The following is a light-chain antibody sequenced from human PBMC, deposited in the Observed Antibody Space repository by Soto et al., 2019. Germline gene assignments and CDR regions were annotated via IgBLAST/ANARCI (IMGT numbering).Light chain of an antibody. CDR1: QSVTSNY. J-gene: IGKJ5*01. CDR3: HQHGTCPIR. CDR2: GAS. Sequence: EIVLTQSPATLSLSPGERATLSCRASQSVTSNYLAWYQQKPGQAPRLLISGASSRAAGISDKFSGSGSGTDFTLTISRLEPEDFAVYFCHQHGTCPIRFGQGRRLEIK. V-gene: IGKV3-20*01.